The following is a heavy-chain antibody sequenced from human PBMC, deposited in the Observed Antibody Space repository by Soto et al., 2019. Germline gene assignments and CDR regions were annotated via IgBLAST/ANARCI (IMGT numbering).Heavy chain of an antibody. CDR3: VRDRIKVTGTKCFDY. J-gene: IGHJ4*02. CDR1: RWTFPSCR. CDR2: MNTYSGNT. Sequence: ASVRVSCTASRWTFPSCRIILLLQAPLQGLEWMGWMNTYSGNTDYAQKFQGRATMTTDTSTSTAYMDLRSLSSDDTAVYYCVRDRIKVTGTKCFDYWGQGTMVTVSS. V-gene: IGHV1-18*01. D-gene: IGHD2-21*02.